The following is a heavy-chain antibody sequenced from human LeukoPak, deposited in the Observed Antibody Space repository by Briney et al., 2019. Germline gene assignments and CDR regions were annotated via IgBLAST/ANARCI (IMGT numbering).Heavy chain of an antibody. CDR1: GYTFTGYY. CDR2: INPNSGGT. J-gene: IGHJ5*02. CDR3: APLQTGYCSGGSCYSRFNWFDP. D-gene: IGHD2-15*01. Sequence: EASVEVSCKASGYTFTGYYMHWVRQAPGQGLEWMGRINPNSGGTNYAQKFQGRVTMTRDTSISTAYMELSRLRSDDTAVYYCAPLQTGYCSGGSCYSRFNWFDPWGQGTLVTVSS. V-gene: IGHV1-2*06.